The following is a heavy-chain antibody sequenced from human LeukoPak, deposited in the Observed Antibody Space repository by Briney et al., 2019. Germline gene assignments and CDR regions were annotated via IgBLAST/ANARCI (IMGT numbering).Heavy chain of an antibody. J-gene: IGHJ4*02. D-gene: IGHD2-2*01. CDR1: GGSFSGYY. CDR3: ARGVVATVVPAAMPVYYFDY. Sequence: SETLSLTCAVYGGSFSGYYWSWIRQPSGKGLEWIGEINHSGSTNYNPSLKSRVTISVDTSKNQFSPKLSSVTAADTAVYYCARGVVATVVPAAMPVYYFDYWGQGTLVTVSS. V-gene: IGHV4-34*01. CDR2: INHSGST.